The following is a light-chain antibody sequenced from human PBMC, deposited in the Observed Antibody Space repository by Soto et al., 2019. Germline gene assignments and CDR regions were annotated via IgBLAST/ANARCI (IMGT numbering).Light chain of an antibody. J-gene: IGKJ4*01. V-gene: IGKV3-11*01. CDR2: DAS. CDR1: QSVSRY. Sequence: EIILTQSPATLSLSPGERATLSCRASQSVSRYLAWYQQKPGQAPRLLIYDASNRPTGVPVRFSGSGSGTDFTLTISSLEPEDFAVYYCQQRSNWPLTFGGGTKVEIK. CDR3: QQRSNWPLT.